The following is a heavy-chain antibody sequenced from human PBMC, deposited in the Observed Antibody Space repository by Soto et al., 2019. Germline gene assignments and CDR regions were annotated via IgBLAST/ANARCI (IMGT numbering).Heavy chain of an antibody. D-gene: IGHD2-2*01. J-gene: IGHJ6*03. V-gene: IGHV3-9*01. CDR2: ISWNSGSI. Sequence: GGSLRLSCAASGFTFTSYAMDWVRQAPGKGLEWVSGISWNSGSIDYADSVKGRFTISRDNAKNTLYLQLNSLRGEDTALYYCVKLGCSRPTCDLYDYMDVWGKGTTVTVSS. CDR3: VKLGCSRPTCDLYDYMDV. CDR1: GFTFTSYA.